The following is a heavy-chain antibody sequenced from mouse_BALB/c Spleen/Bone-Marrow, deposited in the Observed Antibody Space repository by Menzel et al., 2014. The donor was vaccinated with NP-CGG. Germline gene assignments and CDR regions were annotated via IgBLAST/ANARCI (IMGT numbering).Heavy chain of an antibody. Sequence: EVQRVESGGGLAKPGGSLQLSCAASGFTFSTYAMSWVRQTPEKRLEWVATISSSGSYTYYPDSVKGRFIISRGNAKNTRYLQMSSLRSEDTAMFYCSRLRMITTYFDVWGAGTTVTVSS. CDR2: ISSSGSYT. J-gene: IGHJ1*01. D-gene: IGHD2-4*01. CDR3: SRLRMITTYFDV. V-gene: IGHV5-9-3*01. CDR1: GFTFSTYA.